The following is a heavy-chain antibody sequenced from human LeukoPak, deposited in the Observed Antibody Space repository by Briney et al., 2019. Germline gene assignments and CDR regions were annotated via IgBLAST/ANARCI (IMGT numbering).Heavy chain of an antibody. V-gene: IGHV3-33*08. CDR1: GFTFSSYS. CDR3: ARDANNWHYFDY. J-gene: IGHJ4*02. CDR2: IWYDGTHK. D-gene: IGHD1-20*01. Sequence: PGGSLRLSCAASGFTFSSYSMNWVRQAPGKGLEWVAVIWYDGTHKYYADSVKGRFTISRDNSKNTVYLQMNSLRAEDTAVYYCARDANNWHYFDYWGQGILVTVSS.